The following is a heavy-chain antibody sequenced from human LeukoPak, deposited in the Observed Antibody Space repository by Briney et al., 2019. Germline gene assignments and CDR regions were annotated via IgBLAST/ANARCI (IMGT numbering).Heavy chain of an antibody. CDR3: ARGTSSGYFQLYFDY. V-gene: IGHV3-53*01. CDR1: GFTFSSYG. J-gene: IGHJ4*02. CDR2: IYSGGST. D-gene: IGHD3-22*01. Sequence: GGSLRLSCAASGFTFSSYGMSWVRQAPGKGLEWVSVIYSGGSTYYADSVKGRFTISRDNSKNTLYLQMNSLRAEDTAVYYCARGTSSGYFQLYFDYWGQGTLVTVSS.